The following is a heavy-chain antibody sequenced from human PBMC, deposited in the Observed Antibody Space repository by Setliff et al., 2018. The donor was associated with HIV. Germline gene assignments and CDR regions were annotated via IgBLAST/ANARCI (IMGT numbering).Heavy chain of an antibody. CDR3: ARPRDGSSSGCFYHAFDM. Sequence: SETLSLTCTVSGGSISIHPFYWGWIRQPPGKGLEWIGSIYYGGKTYSNPSLRSRVAFSVDTSKNQFSLQLSSVTATDMAVYYCARPRDGSSSGCFYHAFDMWGQGTMVTVSS. CDR2: IYYGGKT. J-gene: IGHJ3*02. D-gene: IGHD2-2*01. V-gene: IGHV4-39*01. CDR1: GGSISIHPFY.